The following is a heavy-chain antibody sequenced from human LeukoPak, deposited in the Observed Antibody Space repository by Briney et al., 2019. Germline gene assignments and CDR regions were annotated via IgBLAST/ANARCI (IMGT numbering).Heavy chain of an antibody. J-gene: IGHJ4*02. CDR1: GGSISSGGYS. Sequence: PSETLSLTCAVSGGSISSGGYSWSWIRQSPGRGLEWIGYIYHSVTTDYSPSLKSRVTISVDRSKNQFSLKLSSVTAADTAVYYCASTRGYSGYGDFDYWGQGILVTVSS. V-gene: IGHV4-30-2*06. D-gene: IGHD5-12*01. CDR2: IYHSVTT. CDR3: ASTRGYSGYGDFDY.